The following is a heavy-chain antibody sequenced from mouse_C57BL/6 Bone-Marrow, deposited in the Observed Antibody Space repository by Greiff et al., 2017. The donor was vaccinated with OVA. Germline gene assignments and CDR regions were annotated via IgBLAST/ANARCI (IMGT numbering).Heavy chain of an antibody. V-gene: IGHV1-81*01. Sequence: VKLMESGAELARPGASVKLSCKASGYTFTSYGISWVKQRTGQGLEWIGEIYPRSGNTYYNEKFKGKATLTADKSSSTAYMELRSLTSEDSAVYFCARGGDWDAYWGQGTLVTVSA. CDR1: GYTFTSYG. CDR3: ARGGDWDAY. J-gene: IGHJ3*01. D-gene: IGHD4-1*01. CDR2: IYPRSGNT.